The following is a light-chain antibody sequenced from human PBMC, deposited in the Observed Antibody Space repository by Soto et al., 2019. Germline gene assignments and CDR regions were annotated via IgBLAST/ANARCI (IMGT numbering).Light chain of an antibody. V-gene: IGKV1-33*01. Sequence: DIQMTQSPSSLSASVGDRVTITCQASQDISNYLNWYQQKPGKAPKLLIYDASNLETGVPSRFSGSGSGTDFTFTISSLQPEDIAIYYCQQYDNFPYTFGQGTKLEIK. J-gene: IGKJ2*01. CDR1: QDISNY. CDR2: DAS. CDR3: QQYDNFPYT.